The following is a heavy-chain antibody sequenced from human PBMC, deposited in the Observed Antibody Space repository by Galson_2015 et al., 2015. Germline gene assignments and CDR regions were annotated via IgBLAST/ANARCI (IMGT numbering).Heavy chain of an antibody. D-gene: IGHD2-2*01. Sequence: SLRLSCAASGFTFSIYSMNWVRQAPGKGLDWVSYISGSSSTTYYADSVKGRFTISRDNAKNSLYLQMNSLRDEDTAVYYCARTFCRTPGCYFDAFDIWGQGTTVTVSS. J-gene: IGHJ3*02. CDR3: ARTFCRTPGCYFDAFDI. CDR1: GFTFSIYS. V-gene: IGHV3-48*02. CDR2: ISGSSSTT.